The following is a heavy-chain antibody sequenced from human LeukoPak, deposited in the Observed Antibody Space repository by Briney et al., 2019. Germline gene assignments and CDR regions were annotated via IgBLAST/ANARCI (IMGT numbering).Heavy chain of an antibody. Sequence: GGSLRLSCAASGFTFIDYTMNWVRQAPGKGLEWVSSISSSSTYIYYADSVKGRFTISRDKAKNSLYLQMNSLRAEDTAVYYCTRALVVPPAPNLQHWGQGTLVTVSS. V-gene: IGHV3-21*01. D-gene: IGHD2-2*01. CDR3: TRALVVPPAPNLQH. CDR1: GFTFIDYT. J-gene: IGHJ1*01. CDR2: ISSSSTYI.